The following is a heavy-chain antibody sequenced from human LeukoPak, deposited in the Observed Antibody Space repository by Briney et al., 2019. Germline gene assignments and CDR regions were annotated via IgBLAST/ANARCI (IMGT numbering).Heavy chain of an antibody. Sequence: GGSLRLSCAASGFIFSRYGMSWVRQAPGKGLEWVSAISGSGGTTYYADSVKGRFTISRDNSRNTLYLQMNSLRAEDTAVYYCARAQTDSWGGVHYYYYMDVWGKGTTVTISS. D-gene: IGHD7-27*01. CDR2: ISGSGGTT. J-gene: IGHJ6*03. V-gene: IGHV3-23*01. CDR1: GFIFSRYG. CDR3: ARAQTDSWGGVHYYYYMDV.